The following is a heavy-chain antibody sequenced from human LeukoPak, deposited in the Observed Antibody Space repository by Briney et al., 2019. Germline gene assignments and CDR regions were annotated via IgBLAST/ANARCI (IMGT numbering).Heavy chain of an antibody. V-gene: IGHV3-30-3*01. CDR2: ISYDGSNK. D-gene: IGHD6-19*01. Sequence: PGRSLRLSCAASGFTFSSYAMHWVRQAPGKGLEWVAVISYDGSNKYYADSVKGRFTISRDNSKNTLYLQMNSLRAEDTAVYYCARPPPSQWPLNYFDYWGQGTTVTVSS. J-gene: IGHJ4*03. CDR3: ARPPPSQWPLNYFDY. CDR1: GFTFSSYA.